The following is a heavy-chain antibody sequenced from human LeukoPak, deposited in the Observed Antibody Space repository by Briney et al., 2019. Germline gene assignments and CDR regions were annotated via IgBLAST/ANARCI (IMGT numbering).Heavy chain of an antibody. D-gene: IGHD3-9*01. CDR2: IYYSGST. CDR3: ARAVSAGGYDILTGRDYYYYMDV. CDR1: GGSISSYY. V-gene: IGHV4-59*01. J-gene: IGHJ6*03. Sequence: SETLSLTCTVSGGSISSYYWSWIRQPPGKGLEWIGYIYYSGSTNYNPSLKSRVTISVDTSKNQFSLKLSSVTAADTAVYYCARAVSAGGYDILTGRDYYYYMDVWGKGTTVTISS.